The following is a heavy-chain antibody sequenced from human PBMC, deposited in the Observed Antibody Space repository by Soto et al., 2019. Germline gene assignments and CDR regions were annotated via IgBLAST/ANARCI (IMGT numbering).Heavy chain of an antibody. CDR3: ARSGVNIGVPFDF. CDR2: ISYSGST. CDR1: GGSISSYC. V-gene: IGHV4-59*01. J-gene: IGHJ4*02. D-gene: IGHD6-19*01. Sequence: PSETLSLTCTVSGGSISSYCWSWIRQPPGKGLEWIGYISYSGSTNYNPSLRSRVTITKDTSRNQVVLTLTNMDPVDTATYYCARSGVNIGVPFDFWGQGTLVTVSS.